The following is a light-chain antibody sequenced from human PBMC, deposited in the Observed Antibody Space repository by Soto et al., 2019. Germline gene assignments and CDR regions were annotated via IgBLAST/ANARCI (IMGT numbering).Light chain of an antibody. CDR3: QQYGSSLALT. J-gene: IGKJ4*01. CDR1: QSVSSSY. V-gene: IGKV3-20*01. CDR2: GAS. Sequence: EIVLTQSPGTLSLSPGERATLSCRASQSVSSSYLAWYQQKPGQAPRLLIYGASSRATGIPDMFSGSGSGTDFTLTISRLEPEDFAVYYCQQYGSSLALTFGGGTKVEIK.